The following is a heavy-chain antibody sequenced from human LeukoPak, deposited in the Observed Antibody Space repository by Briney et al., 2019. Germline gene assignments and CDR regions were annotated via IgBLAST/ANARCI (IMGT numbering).Heavy chain of an antibody. V-gene: IGHV1-18*01. CDR3: ARDSSLELLDY. D-gene: IGHD1-7*01. CDR1: GYTFTSYG. CDR2: ISAYNGNT. Sequence: RGASVKVPCKASGYTFTSYGISWVRQAPGQGREGMGWISAYNGNTNYAQKLQGRVTMTTDTSTSTAYMELRSLRSDDTAVYYCARDSSLELLDYWGQGTLVTVSS. J-gene: IGHJ4*02.